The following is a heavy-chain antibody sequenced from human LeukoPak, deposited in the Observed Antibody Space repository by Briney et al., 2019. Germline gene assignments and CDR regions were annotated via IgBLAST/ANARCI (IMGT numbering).Heavy chain of an antibody. CDR1: GFTFSSCA. J-gene: IGHJ4*02. CDR3: AKVFPRGQQLVPFDY. Sequence: PGGSLRLSCAASGFTFSSCAMSWVRQAPGKGLEWVSVISGSGGSTYYADSVKGRFTISRDNSKNTLYLQMNSLRAEDTAVYYCAKVFPRGQQLVPFDYWGQGTLVTVSS. D-gene: IGHD6-13*01. CDR2: ISGSGGST. V-gene: IGHV3-23*01.